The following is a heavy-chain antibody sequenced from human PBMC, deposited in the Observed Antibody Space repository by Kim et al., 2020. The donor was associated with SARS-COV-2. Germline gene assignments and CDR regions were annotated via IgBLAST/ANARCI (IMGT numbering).Heavy chain of an antibody. D-gene: IGHD3-22*01. CDR2: ISSSSSYI. V-gene: IGHV3-21*01. CDR3: ARGEYYDSSGYYRTYYYYYGMDV. J-gene: IGHJ6*02. Sequence: GGSLRLSCAASGFTFSSYSMNWVRQAPGKGLEWVSSISSSSSYIYYADSVKGRFTISRDNAKNSLYLQMNSLRAEDTAVYYCARGEYYDSSGYYRTYYYYYGMDVWGQGTTVTSP. CDR1: GFTFSSYS.